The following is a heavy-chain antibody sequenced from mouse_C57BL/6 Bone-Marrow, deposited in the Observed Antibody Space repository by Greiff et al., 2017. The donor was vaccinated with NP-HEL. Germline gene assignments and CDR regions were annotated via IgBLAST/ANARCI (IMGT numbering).Heavy chain of an antibody. CDR1: GYTFTSYW. J-gene: IGHJ4*01. CDR3: ASLFYAMDY. CDR2: IDPSDSYT. V-gene: IGHV1-69*01. Sequence: QVQLQQPGAELVMPGASVKLSCKASGYTFTSYWMHWVKQRPGQGLEWIGEIDPSDSYTNYNQKFKGKSTLTVDTSASTAYMQLSSRTSEDSAVYYGASLFYAMDYWGQGTSVTVSS.